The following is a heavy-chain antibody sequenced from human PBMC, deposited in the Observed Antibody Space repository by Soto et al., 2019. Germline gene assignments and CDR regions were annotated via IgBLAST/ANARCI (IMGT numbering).Heavy chain of an antibody. CDR1: GFTFSSYE. Sequence: EVQLVESGGGLVQPGGSLRLSCAASGFTFSSYEMNWVRQAPGKGLEWVSYISSSGSTIYYADSVKGRFTISRDNAKNSLYLQINSLRAEDTAVYYCASNWNYVHYGMDVWGQGTTVTVSS. J-gene: IGHJ6*02. CDR2: ISSSGSTI. D-gene: IGHD1-7*01. V-gene: IGHV3-48*03. CDR3: ASNWNYVHYGMDV.